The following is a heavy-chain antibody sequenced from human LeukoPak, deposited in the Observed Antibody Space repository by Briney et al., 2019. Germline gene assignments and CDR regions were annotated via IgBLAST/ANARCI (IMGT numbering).Heavy chain of an antibody. J-gene: IGHJ5*02. D-gene: IGHD5-18*01. Sequence: SETLSLTCAVSGGSISSGGYSGSWIRQPPGKGLEWIGYIYYSGSTNYNPSLESRVSISVDTFKNQFSLRLSSVTAADTAVYYCAGTAMVNNWFDPWGQGTLVTVSS. V-gene: IGHV4-61*08. CDR1: GGSISSGGYS. CDR2: IYYSGST. CDR3: AGTAMVNNWFDP.